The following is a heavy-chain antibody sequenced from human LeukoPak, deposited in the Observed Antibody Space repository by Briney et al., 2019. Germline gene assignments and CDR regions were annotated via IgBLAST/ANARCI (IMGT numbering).Heavy chain of an antibody. CDR1: GGTFSSYA. CDR2: IIPIFGTA. CDR3: AVGPKGEVDMIPFGGVIVTHFDY. V-gene: IGHV1-69*05. Sequence: ASXXVSCKASGGTFSSYAISWVRQAPGQGLEWMGGIIPIFGTANYAQKFQGRVTITTDESTSTAYMELSSLRSEDTAVYYCAVGPKGEVDMIPFGGVIVTHFDYWGQGTLVTVSS. D-gene: IGHD3-16*02. J-gene: IGHJ4*02.